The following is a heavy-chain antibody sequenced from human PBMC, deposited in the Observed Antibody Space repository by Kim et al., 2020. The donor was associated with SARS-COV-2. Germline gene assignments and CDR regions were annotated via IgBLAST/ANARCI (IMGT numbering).Heavy chain of an antibody. J-gene: IGHJ3*01. D-gene: IGHD4-17*01. V-gene: IGHV4-59*01. CDR1: GGSISSYY. CDR2: IYYSGST. CDR3: VGSPRYGDYVLGMGGDAF. Sequence: SETLSLTCTVSGGSISSYYWSWIRQPPGKGLEWIGYIYYSGSTNYNPSLKSRVTISVDTSKNQFSLKLSSVTAADTAVYYCVGSPRYGDYVLGMGGDAF.